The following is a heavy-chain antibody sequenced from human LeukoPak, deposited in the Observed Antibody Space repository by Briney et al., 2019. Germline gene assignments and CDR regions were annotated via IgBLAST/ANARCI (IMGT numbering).Heavy chain of an antibody. CDR3: AGSLGGAFYI. CDR1: EFTFSDYT. Sequence: GGSLRLSCAGAEFTFSDYTMNWVRQAPGKGLEWVSYIISSSGTRYYADSVKGRFTISRDNAKNSLYLEMNSLRAEDTAVYYCAGSLGGAFYIWGQGTMVTVSS. J-gene: IGHJ3*02. D-gene: IGHD3-10*01. V-gene: IGHV3-48*01. CDR2: IISSSGTR.